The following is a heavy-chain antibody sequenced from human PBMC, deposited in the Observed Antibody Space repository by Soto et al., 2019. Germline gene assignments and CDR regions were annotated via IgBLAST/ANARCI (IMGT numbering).Heavy chain of an antibody. D-gene: IGHD3-10*01. J-gene: IGHJ5*02. CDR3: ARATMVRGDPIFDP. V-gene: IGHV4-59*01. Sequence: PSETLTLTCTVSGGSISSYYWSWIRQPPGKGLEWIGYIYYSGSTNYNPSLKSRVTISVDTSKNQFSLKLSSVTAADTAVYYCARATMVRGDPIFDPWGQGTLVTVSS. CDR2: IYYSGST. CDR1: GGSISSYY.